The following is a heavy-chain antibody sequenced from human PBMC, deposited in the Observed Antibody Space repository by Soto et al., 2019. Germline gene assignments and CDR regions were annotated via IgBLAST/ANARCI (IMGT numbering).Heavy chain of an antibody. CDR2: INRSGST. CDR1: GGSFSDYY. CDR3: ARGKWVDY. Sequence: QVQLQQWGAGLLKPSETLSLTCAVYGGSFSDYYWSWIRQSPGKGLEWIGEINRSGSTNYNPSLKSRFTISVDTSKNQFSLRFSSVTAADTAVYYCARGKWVDYWGQGTLVTVSS. V-gene: IGHV4-34*01. J-gene: IGHJ4*02. D-gene: IGHD1-26*01.